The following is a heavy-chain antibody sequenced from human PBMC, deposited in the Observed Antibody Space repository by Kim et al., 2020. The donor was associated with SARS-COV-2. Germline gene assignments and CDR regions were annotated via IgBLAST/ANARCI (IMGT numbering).Heavy chain of an antibody. CDR2: INSDGSST. Sequence: GGSLRLSCAASGFTFSSYWMHWVRQAPGKGLVWVSRINSDGSSTSYADSVKGRFTISRDNAKNTLYLQMNSLRAEDTAVYYCARVAGPPYYYDSSGYYGIDYWGQGTLVTVSS. D-gene: IGHD3-22*01. CDR1: GFTFSSYW. J-gene: IGHJ4*02. V-gene: IGHV3-74*01. CDR3: ARVAGPPYYYDSSGYYGIDY.